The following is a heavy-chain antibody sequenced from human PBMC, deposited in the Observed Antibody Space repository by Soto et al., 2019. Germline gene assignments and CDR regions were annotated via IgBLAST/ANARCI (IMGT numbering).Heavy chain of an antibody. CDR2: ISKDGSNI. Sequence: VHLAESGGGVVQPGRSLRLSCAASEFTFSTFAVHWVRQAPGKGLEWVAVISKDGSNIYYADSVKGRFTISRDNSKKTLYLQMRGLRAEDTAVYYCARQNQPQAGDYYYYGMDVWGQGTTVTVSS. J-gene: IGHJ6*02. CDR1: EFTFSTFA. V-gene: IGHV3-30-3*01. CDR3: ARQNQPQAGDYYYYGMDV. D-gene: IGHD2-2*01.